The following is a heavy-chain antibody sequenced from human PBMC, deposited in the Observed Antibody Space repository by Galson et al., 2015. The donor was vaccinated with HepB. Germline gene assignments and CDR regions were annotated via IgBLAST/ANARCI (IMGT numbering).Heavy chain of an antibody. Sequence: SVKVSCKASGYTFTSYYMHWVRQAPGQGLEWMGIINPSGGSTSYAQKFQGRVTMTRDTSTSTVYMELSSLRSEDTAVYYCARDGPIITMVRGFVYWGQGTLVTVSS. D-gene: IGHD3-10*01. CDR1: GYTFTSYY. V-gene: IGHV1-46*01. CDR2: INPSGGST. J-gene: IGHJ4*02. CDR3: ARDGPIITMVRGFVY.